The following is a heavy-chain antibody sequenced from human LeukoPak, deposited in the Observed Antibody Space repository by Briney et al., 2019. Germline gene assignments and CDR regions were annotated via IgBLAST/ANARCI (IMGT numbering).Heavy chain of an antibody. CDR1: GFTFDDYA. CDR2: ISWDGGST. D-gene: IGHD6-13*01. Sequence: GGSLRLSCAASGFTFDDYAMHWVRQAPGKGLEWVSLISWDGGSTYYADSVKGRFTISRDNSKNSLYLQMNSLRAEDTALYYCAKDIHSSSWYYFQHWGQGTPVTVSS. V-gene: IGHV3-43D*04. J-gene: IGHJ1*01. CDR3: AKDIHSSSWYYFQH.